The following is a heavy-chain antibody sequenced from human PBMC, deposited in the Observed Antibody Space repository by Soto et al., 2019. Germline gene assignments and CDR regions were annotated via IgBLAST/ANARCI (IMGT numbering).Heavy chain of an antibody. CDR1: GFTFSSYW. CDR2: IKQDGSEK. Sequence: PGGSLRLSCAASGFTFSSYWMSWVRQAPGKGLEWVANIKQDGSEKYYVDSVKGRFTISRDNAKNSLYLQMNSLRAEDTAVYYCAREPTYYDFWSGYYKALDAFDIWGQGTMVTVSS. J-gene: IGHJ3*02. D-gene: IGHD3-3*01. CDR3: AREPTYYDFWSGYYKALDAFDI. V-gene: IGHV3-7*05.